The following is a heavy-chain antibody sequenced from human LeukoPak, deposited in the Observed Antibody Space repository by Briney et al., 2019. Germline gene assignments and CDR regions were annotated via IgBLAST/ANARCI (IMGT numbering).Heavy chain of an antibody. J-gene: IGHJ3*02. CDR2: IIWIGGST. D-gene: IGHD4-11*01. Sequence: GGPLRLSCAASGFAFDDSGMSWVRRAPGKGLEGFSGIIWIGGSTDNAGSVKGRFTISRDNAKNSLYLQMNRLRAEDTALYYCARMGDYRDAFDIWGQGTMVTVSS. V-gene: IGHV3-20*04. CDR1: GFAFDDSG. CDR3: ARMGDYRDAFDI.